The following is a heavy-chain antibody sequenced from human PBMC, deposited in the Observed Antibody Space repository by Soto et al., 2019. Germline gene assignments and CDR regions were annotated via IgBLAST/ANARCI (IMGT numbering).Heavy chain of an antibody. CDR3: ARAPVDTAMVTVGWDYYYGMDV. V-gene: IGHV6-1*01. Sequence: PSQTLSLTCAISGDSVSSNSAAWNGIRQSPSRGLEWLGRTYYRSKWYNDYAVSVKSRITINPDTSKNQFSLHLNSLTPEDTAVYYCARAPVDTAMVTVGWDYYYGMDVWGQGTTVTVSS. D-gene: IGHD5-18*01. CDR1: GDSVSSNSAA. J-gene: IGHJ6*02. CDR2: TYYRSKWYN.